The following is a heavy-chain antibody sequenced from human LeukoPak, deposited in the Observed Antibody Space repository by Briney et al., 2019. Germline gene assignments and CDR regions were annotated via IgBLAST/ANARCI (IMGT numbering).Heavy chain of an antibody. V-gene: IGHV3-23*01. CDR3: AKDALDCSGGSCYGGNWYFDL. Sequence: GGSLRLSCAASGFTFSSYAMSWVRQAPGKGLEWVSAISGSGGSTYYADSVKGRFTISRDNSKNTLYLQMNSLRAKDTAVYYCAKDALDCSGGSCYGGNWYFDLWGRGTLVTVSS. CDR2: ISGSGGST. J-gene: IGHJ2*01. D-gene: IGHD2-15*01. CDR1: GFTFSSYA.